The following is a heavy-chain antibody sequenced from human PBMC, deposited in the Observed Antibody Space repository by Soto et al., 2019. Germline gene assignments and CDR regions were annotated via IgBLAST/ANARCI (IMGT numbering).Heavy chain of an antibody. J-gene: IGHJ3*02. CDR3: ATRINALLI. CDR2: ISVDSGNT. V-gene: IGHV1-18*01. Sequence: QGQLVQSRAEVKKPGAAVKVSCKATGYKFSSYALCWVRQAPGQGLEWLECISVDSGNTNYAQIRQVSASMSTDASTGAAQVERPSVISEDTVVYYCATRINALLIWCQGKKVSVS. CDR1: GYKFSSYA.